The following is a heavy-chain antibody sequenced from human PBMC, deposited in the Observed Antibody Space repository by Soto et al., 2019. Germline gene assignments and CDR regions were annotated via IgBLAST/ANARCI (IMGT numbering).Heavy chain of an antibody. CDR2: INSYNGDT. CDR1: GYDFIGHG. CDR3: AREQWLKVPAVVGDKFDT. D-gene: IGHD6-19*01. J-gene: IGHJ5*02. Sequence: QVQLVQSGGEEKKPGASVKVSCKASGYDFIGHGISWVRQARGQGLEWMGWINSYNGDTKYARKYQDRITLTKDKDTRTVYMELTSLRSDDTAVYYCAREQWLKVPAVVGDKFDTWGQGTLVTVSS. V-gene: IGHV1-18*04.